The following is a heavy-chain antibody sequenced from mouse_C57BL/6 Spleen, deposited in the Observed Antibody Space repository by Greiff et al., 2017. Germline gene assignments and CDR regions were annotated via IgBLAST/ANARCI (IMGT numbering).Heavy chain of an antibody. Sequence: VKLMESGAELVKPGASVKLSCKASGYTFTSYWMHWVKQRPGQGLEWIGMIHPNSGSTNYNEKFKSKATLTVDKSSSTAYMQLSSLTSEDSAVYYCARGGYSYAMDYWGQGTSVTVSS. D-gene: IGHD2-3*01. CDR1: GYTFTSYW. CDR2: IHPNSGST. J-gene: IGHJ4*01. CDR3: ARGGYSYAMDY. V-gene: IGHV1-64*01.